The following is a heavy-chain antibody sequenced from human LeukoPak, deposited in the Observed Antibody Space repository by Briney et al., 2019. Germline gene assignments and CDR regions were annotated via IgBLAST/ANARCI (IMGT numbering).Heavy chain of an antibody. J-gene: IGHJ3*02. CDR2: IYTSGST. V-gene: IGHV4-61*02. CDR3: ARDLHYSSSWYRAFDI. D-gene: IGHD6-13*01. CDR1: GGSITSGSYY. Sequence: PSETLSLTCTVSGGSITSGSYYWSWIRQPAGKGLEWIGRIYTSGSTNYNPSLKSRVTISVDTSKNQFSLKLSSVTAADTAVYYCARDLHYSSSWYRAFDIWGQGTMVTVSS.